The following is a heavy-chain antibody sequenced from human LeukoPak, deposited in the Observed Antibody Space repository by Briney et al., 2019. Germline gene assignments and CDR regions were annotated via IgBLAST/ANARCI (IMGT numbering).Heavy chain of an antibody. CDR3: ARDVVGAFDF. J-gene: IGHJ4*02. D-gene: IGHD3-22*01. CDR1: GFTFSRYW. CDR2: IKEDGSDK. V-gene: IGHV3-7*01. Sequence: GGSLRLSCAASGFTFSRYWMAWVRQAPGKGLEWVANIKEDGSDKGFADSVKGRFTISRDNGKNSLYLQMNSLTVEDTAVYYCARDVVGAFDFWGQGTLVTVSS.